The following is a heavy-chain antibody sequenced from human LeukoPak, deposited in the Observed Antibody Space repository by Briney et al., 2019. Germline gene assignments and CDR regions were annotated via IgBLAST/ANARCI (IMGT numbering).Heavy chain of an antibody. Sequence: GGSLRLSCAASEFTFSSYWMSWVRQAPGKGLEWVASIKQDGSEKYYVDSVKGRVTISRDKAKNSLYLQMNSLRAEDTAVYYCARVFGAGYSDYWGQGTLVTVPS. CDR2: IKQDGSEK. CDR1: EFTFSSYW. J-gene: IGHJ4*02. D-gene: IGHD4/OR15-4a*01. CDR3: ARVFGAGYSDY. V-gene: IGHV3-7*01.